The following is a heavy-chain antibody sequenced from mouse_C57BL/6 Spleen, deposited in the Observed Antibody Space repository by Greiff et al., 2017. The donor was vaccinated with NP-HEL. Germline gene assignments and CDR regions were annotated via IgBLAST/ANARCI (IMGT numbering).Heavy chain of an antibody. Sequence: QVQLQQPGAELVRPGSSVKLSCKASGYTFTSYWMDWVKQRPGQGLEWIGNIYPSDSETHYNQKFKDKATLTVDKSSSTAYMQLSSLTSEDSAVYYCARSEGYYYGSSPSYYAMDYWGQGTSVTVSS. V-gene: IGHV1-61*01. CDR3: ARSEGYYYGSSPSYYAMDY. CDR2: IYPSDSET. D-gene: IGHD1-1*01. J-gene: IGHJ4*01. CDR1: GYTFTSYW.